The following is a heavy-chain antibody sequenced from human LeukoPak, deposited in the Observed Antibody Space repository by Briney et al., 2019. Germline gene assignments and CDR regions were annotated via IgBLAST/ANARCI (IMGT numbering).Heavy chain of an antibody. Sequence: SETLSHTCSVSGDSVSRSDSYWDWIRQPPGKGLEWIGTIYYSGRTYYSPSLKCRVTMSVDPSNNQFSLNLRSVTAADTAVYYCARRRYYDGSGYLEWGQGTLLSVSS. V-gene: IGHV4-39*01. CDR3: ARRRYYDGSGYLE. CDR1: GDSVSRSDSY. CDR2: IYYSGRT. D-gene: IGHD3-22*01. J-gene: IGHJ1*01.